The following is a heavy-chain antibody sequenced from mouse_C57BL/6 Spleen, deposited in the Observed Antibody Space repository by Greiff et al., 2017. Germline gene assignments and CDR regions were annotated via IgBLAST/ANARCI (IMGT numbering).Heavy chain of an antibody. CDR2: ISSGSSTI. J-gene: IGHJ2*01. D-gene: IGHD3-2*01. CDR1: GFTFSDYG. Sequence: EVQLVESGGGLVKPGGSLKLSCAASGFTFSDYGMHWVRQAPEKGLEWVAYISSGSSTIYYADTVKGRFTISRDNAKNTLFLQMTSLRSEDTAMYYCARKVTAPGPGYFDYWGQGTTLTVSS. V-gene: IGHV5-17*01. CDR3: ARKVTAPGPGYFDY.